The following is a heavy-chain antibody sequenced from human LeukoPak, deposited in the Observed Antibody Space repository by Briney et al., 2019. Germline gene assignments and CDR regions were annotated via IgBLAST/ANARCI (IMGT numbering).Heavy chain of an antibody. V-gene: IGHV4-34*01. J-gene: IGHJ6*03. Sequence: SETLSLTCAVYGDSLSRYYWTWIRQPPGKGLEWLGEINPSGSPKYNPSLKSRATISVDTSKYQFSLRLTSVTAADTALYYCASVRHDPLEYYYYVDVWGKGTTVTVSS. CDR3: ASVRHDPLEYYYYVDV. CDR1: GDSLSRYY. D-gene: IGHD2/OR15-2a*01. CDR2: INPSGSP.